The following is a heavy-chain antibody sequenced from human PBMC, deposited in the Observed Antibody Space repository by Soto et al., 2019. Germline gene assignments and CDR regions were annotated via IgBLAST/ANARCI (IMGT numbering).Heavy chain of an antibody. CDR2: ISWNSGSI. D-gene: IGHD1-26*01. V-gene: IGHV3-9*01. CDR1: GFTFDDYA. CDR3: AKGARENLGFDY. Sequence: GGSLRLSCAASGFTFDDYAMHWVRQAPGKGLEWVSGISWNSGSIGYADSVKGRFTISRDNAKNSLYLQMNSLRAEDTALYYCAKGARENLGFDYWGQGTLVTVSS. J-gene: IGHJ4*02.